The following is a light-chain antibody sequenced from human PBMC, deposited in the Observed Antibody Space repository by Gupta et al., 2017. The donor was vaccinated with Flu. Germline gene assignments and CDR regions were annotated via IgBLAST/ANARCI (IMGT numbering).Light chain of an antibody. V-gene: IGKV3-20*01. CDR1: QSVSSRY. CDR3: QQYGSSPPYT. J-gene: IGKJ2*01. CDR2: GAS. Sequence: ELVFTQSPGTLSLSPGARATLSCRASQSVSSRYLAWYQQKPGQAPRLLIYGASSRATGMPDRFSGSGSGTDFTLTISRLEPEDFAVYYCQQYGSSPPYTFGQGTKLEIK.